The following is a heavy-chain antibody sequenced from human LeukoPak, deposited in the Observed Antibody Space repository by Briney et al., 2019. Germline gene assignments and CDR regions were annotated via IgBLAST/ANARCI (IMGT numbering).Heavy chain of an antibody. CDR3: ARDQEGFDY. Sequence: ASVKVSCKASGYTFTSNYIHWVRQAPGLGLEWMGMIYPRDGSTSYAQKFQGRVTVTRDTSTSTVHMELSGLRSEDTAVYYCARDQEGFDYWGQGTLVTVSS. V-gene: IGHV1-46*01. J-gene: IGHJ4*02. CDR2: IYPRDGST. CDR1: GYTFTSNY.